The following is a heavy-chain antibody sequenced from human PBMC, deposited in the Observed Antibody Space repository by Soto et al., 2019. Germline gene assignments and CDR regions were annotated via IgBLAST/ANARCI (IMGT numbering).Heavy chain of an antibody. CDR2: IVVGSGNT. Sequence: GASVKVSCKASGFTFTSSAVQWVRQARGQRLEWIGWIVVGSGNTNYAQKFQERVTITRDMSTSTAYMELSSLRSEDTAVYYCAADGGPIFGVVDDAFDIWGQGTMVTVSS. D-gene: IGHD3-3*01. V-gene: IGHV1-58*01. CDR3: AADGGPIFGVVDDAFDI. J-gene: IGHJ3*02. CDR1: GFTFTSSA.